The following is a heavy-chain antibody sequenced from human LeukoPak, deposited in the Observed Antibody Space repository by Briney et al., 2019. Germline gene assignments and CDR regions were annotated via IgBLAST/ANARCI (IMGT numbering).Heavy chain of an antibody. D-gene: IGHD3-3*01. J-gene: IGHJ4*02. CDR2: ISWNSGSI. CDR3: ARAYDFWSGYYKDY. Sequence: GRSLRLSCAASGFTFDDYAMHWVRQAPGKGLEWVSGISWNSGSIGYADSVKGRFTISRDNAKNSLYLQMNSLRAEDTAVYYCARAYDFWSGYYKDYWGQGTLVTVSS. CDR1: GFTFDDYA. V-gene: IGHV3-9*01.